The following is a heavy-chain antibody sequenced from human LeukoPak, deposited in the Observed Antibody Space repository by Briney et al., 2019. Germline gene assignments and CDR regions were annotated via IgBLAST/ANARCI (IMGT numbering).Heavy chain of an antibody. CDR1: GFTFSSYA. D-gene: IGHD3-16*01. V-gene: IGHV3-7*01. CDR3: ARESPYSYGSFDAEEY. J-gene: IGHJ4*02. Sequence: PGGSLRLPCAASGFTFSSYAMSWVRQAPGKGLEWVANIKQDGTETWYVASVKGRFTISRDNVKNSVYLQMNSLRVEDTAVYYCARESPYSYGSFDAEEYWGQGTLVTVSS. CDR2: IKQDGTET.